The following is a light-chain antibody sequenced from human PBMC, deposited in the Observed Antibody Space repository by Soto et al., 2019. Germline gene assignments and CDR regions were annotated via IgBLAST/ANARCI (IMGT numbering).Light chain of an antibody. J-gene: IGLJ1*01. V-gene: IGLV2-14*03. CDR1: SSDLGDYNY. CDR2: DVS. Sequence: QSALTQPASVSGSPGQSITISCTGASSDLGDYNYVSWYQQHPVKAPKLMIYDVSSRPSGVSDRFSGSKSGNTASLTISGLQAEDEADYYFPSYTTNGTYVFATGTKLTVL. CDR3: PSYTTNGTYV.